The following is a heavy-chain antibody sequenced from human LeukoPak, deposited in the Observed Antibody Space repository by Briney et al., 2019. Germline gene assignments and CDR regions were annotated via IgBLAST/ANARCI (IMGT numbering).Heavy chain of an antibody. CDR3: ARDRRFGGSPYYFDY. J-gene: IGHJ4*02. CDR1: GFTFSSYG. D-gene: IGHD1-26*01. V-gene: IGHV3-23*01. CDR2: ISGSGSTI. Sequence: PGGSLRLSCAASGFTFSSYGMSWVRQAPGKGLEWVSAISGSGSTIYYADSVKGRFTISRDNAKNSLFLQMNSLRAEDTAVYYCARDRRFGGSPYYFDYWGQGTLVTVSS.